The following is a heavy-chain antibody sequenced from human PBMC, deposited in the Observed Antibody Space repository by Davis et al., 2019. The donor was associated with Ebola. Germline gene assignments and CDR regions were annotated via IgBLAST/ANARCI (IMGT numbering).Heavy chain of an antibody. CDR1: EDSFTSYW. D-gene: IGHD7-27*01. Sequence: GESLKISCKDSEDSFTSYWIGWMRQMPGKGLEWMGIIYTGDSDTRYSPSFRGQVTISADKSISTAYLQWSSLKASDTAMYYCASLRRTITGMDDGFDIWGQGTMVTVSS. V-gene: IGHV5-51*01. J-gene: IGHJ3*02. CDR2: IYTGDSDT. CDR3: ASLRRTITGMDDGFDI.